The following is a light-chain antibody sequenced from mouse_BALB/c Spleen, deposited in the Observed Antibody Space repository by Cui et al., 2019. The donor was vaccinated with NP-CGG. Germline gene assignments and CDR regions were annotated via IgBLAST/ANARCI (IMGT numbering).Light chain of an antibody. CDR1: TGAVTTSNY. J-gene: IGLJ1*01. V-gene: IGLV1*01. CDR2: GTN. Sequence: QAVLTQESALTTSPGETVTLTCRSSTGAVTTSNYANWVQEKPDHLFTGLIGGTNNRAPGVPARFSGSLIGDKAALTITGEQTEDEAIYFCVLWYSNHWVFGGGTKLTVL. CDR3: VLWYSNHWV.